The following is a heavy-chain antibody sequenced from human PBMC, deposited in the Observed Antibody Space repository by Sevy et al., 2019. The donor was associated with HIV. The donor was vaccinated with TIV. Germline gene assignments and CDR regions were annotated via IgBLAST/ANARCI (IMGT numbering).Heavy chain of an antibody. CDR1: GFTFSSYG. Sequence: GGSLRLSCAASGFTFSSYGMHWVRQAPGKGLEWVAVISYDGSNKYYADSVKGRFTISRDNSKNTLYLQMNSLRAEDTAGYYCAGGSYCSGGSCLDYWGQGTLVTVSS. V-gene: IGHV3-30*03. D-gene: IGHD2-15*01. J-gene: IGHJ4*02. CDR3: AGGSYCSGGSCLDY. CDR2: ISYDGSNK.